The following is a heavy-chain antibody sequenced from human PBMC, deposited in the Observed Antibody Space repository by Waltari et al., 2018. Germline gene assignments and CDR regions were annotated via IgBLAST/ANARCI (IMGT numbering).Heavy chain of an antibody. V-gene: IGHV3-13*01. D-gene: IGHD3-22*01. Sequence: EVQLVESGGGLVQPGGSLRLSCAASGFTFSSYDMHWVRQATGKGVEWVAAIGTAGDTYYPGSVKGRFTISRENAKNSLYLQMNSLRAEDTAVYYCIREGYYDSCMDVWGQGTTVTVSS. CDR3: IREGYYDSCMDV. J-gene: IGHJ6*02. CDR1: GFTFSSYD. CDR2: IGTAGDT.